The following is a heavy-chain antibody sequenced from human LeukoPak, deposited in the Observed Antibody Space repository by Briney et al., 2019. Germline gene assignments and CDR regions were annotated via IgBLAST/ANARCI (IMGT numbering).Heavy chain of an antibody. V-gene: IGHV3-30*03. Sequence: PGGSLRLSCAASGFTFSSYVMHWVRQAPGKGLEWVALISSDESNEYYADSVKGRFTISRDNSKNTLYLQMNSLRTEDTAVYYCASKWYCGGDCYYQIDFWGQGTLVTVSS. J-gene: IGHJ4*02. CDR3: ASKWYCGGDCYYQIDF. D-gene: IGHD2-21*02. CDR2: ISSDESNE. CDR1: GFTFSSYV.